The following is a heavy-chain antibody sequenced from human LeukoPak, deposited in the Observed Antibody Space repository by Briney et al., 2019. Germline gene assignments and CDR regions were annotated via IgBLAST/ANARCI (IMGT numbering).Heavy chain of an antibody. CDR1: GFTFDNHA. D-gene: IGHD2-21*01. Sequence: GGSLRLSCAASGFTFDNHAMTWVRQAPGKGLKWVSLITGTGFDTYTANSVKVRFITSRDNSKISLYLRLNSLRPEDTAMYYCAKMAIAKGAAQGRGFLQFDLWGQGTLVTVSS. CDR3: AKMAIAKGAAQGRGFLQFDL. V-gene: IGHV3-23*01. J-gene: IGHJ5*02. CDR2: ITGTGFDT.